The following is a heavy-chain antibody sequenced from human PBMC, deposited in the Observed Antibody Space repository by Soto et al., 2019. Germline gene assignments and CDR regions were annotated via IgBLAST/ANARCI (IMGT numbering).Heavy chain of an antibody. CDR1: GFTFSSYA. CDR3: AKEDYDFWSGFHRNGMDV. J-gene: IGHJ6*02. V-gene: IGHV3-23*01. Sequence: GGSLRLSCAASGFTFSSYAMSWVRQAPGKGLEWVSAISGSGGGTYYADSVKGRFTISRDNSKNTLYLQMNSLRAEDTAVYYCAKEDYDFWSGFHRNGMDVWGQGTTVTVSS. CDR2: ISGSGGGT. D-gene: IGHD3-3*01.